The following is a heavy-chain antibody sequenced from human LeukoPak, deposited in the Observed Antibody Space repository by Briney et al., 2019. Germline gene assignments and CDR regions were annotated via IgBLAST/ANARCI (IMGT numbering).Heavy chain of an antibody. CDR1: GGSISSYY. J-gene: IGHJ6*03. CDR2: IYYSGST. V-gene: IGHV4-59*01. CDR3: ARDLRLSNYYSYYMDV. Sequence: SETLSLTCSVSGGSISSYYWSWIRQPPGKGLEWIGYIYYSGSTNYNPSLKSRVTISVDTSKNQFSLRLTSVTAADTAVYYCARDLRLSNYYSYYMDVWGKGTTVPVSS. D-gene: IGHD6-19*01.